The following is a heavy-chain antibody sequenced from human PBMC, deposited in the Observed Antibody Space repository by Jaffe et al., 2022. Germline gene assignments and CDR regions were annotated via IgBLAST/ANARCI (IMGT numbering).Heavy chain of an antibody. CDR2: IYYSGST. CDR3: ARGPEYCTGGVCSFYYFDY. V-gene: IGHV4-59*01. D-gene: IGHD2-8*02. CDR1: GGSISSYY. J-gene: IGHJ4*02. Sequence: QVQLQESGPGLVKPSETLSLTCTVSGGSISSYYWSWIRQPPGKGLEWIGYIYYSGSTNYNPSLKSRVTISVDTSKNQFSLKLSSVTAADTAVYYCARGPEYCTGGVCSFYYFDYWGQGTLVTVSS.